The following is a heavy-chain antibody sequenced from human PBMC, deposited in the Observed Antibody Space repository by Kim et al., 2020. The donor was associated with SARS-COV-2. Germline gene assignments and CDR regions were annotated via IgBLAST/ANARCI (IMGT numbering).Heavy chain of an antibody. V-gene: IGHV3-13*04. D-gene: IGHD3-16*02. J-gene: IGHJ3*02. Sequence: GGSLRLSCAASGFTFSSYYMHWVRQVPGKGLEWISVIGAAGATDYQDSVKDRFTNSRDNTKNSLYLQMNSLRAGDTAVYYCAREGVNPLDGFDIWGKGTMLTVSS. CDR2: IGAAGAT. CDR1: GFTFSSYY. CDR3: AREGVNPLDGFDI.